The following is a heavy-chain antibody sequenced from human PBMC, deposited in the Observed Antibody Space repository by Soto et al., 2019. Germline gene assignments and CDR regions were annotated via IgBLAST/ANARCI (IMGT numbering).Heavy chain of an antibody. CDR3: AKSYCSSTSFYTAPFDY. J-gene: IGHJ4*02. Sequence: QVQLVESGGGVVQPGRSLRLSCAASGFTFSSYGMHWVRQAPGKGLEWVAVISYDGSNKYYADSVKGRFTISRDNSKNTLYLQMNSLRAEDTAVYYCAKSYCSSTSFYTAPFDYWGQGTLVTVSS. CDR2: ISYDGSNK. D-gene: IGHD2-2*02. CDR1: GFTFSSYG. V-gene: IGHV3-30*18.